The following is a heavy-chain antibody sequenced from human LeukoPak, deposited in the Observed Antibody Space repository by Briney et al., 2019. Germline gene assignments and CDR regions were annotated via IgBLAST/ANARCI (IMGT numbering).Heavy chain of an antibody. CDR1: GFTFSIYG. J-gene: IGHJ4*02. V-gene: IGHV3-23*01. Sequence: PGGSLRLSCAASGFTFSIYGMSWVRQAPGKGPEWLSALSSNGATTYYADSVRGRFTISRDNSKNTLYLRMTSLRAEDTAIYYCAKDLRYAFDSWGQGILVTVSS. CDR3: AKDLRYAFDS. CDR2: LSSNGATT. D-gene: IGHD1-1*01.